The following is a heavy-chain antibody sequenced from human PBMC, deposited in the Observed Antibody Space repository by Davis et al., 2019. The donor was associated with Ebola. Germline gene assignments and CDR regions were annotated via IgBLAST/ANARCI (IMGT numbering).Heavy chain of an antibody. V-gene: IGHV4-34*01. J-gene: IGHJ4*02. Sequence: MPSETLSLTCTVSGGSISSYYWSWIRQPPGKGLEWIGEINHSGSTNYNPSLKSRVTISVDTSKNQFSLKLSSVTAADTAVYYCARDSYYGDYDYWGQGTLVTVSS. CDR3: ARDSYYGDYDY. D-gene: IGHD4-17*01. CDR2: INHSGST. CDR1: GGSISSYY.